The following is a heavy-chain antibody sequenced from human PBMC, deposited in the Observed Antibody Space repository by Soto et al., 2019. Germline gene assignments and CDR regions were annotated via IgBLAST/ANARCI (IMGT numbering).Heavy chain of an antibody. Sequence: GGSLRLSCAASGFTFSSYAIHWVRQAPGKGLEYVSTISSNGGSTYYANSVKGRFTISRDNSKNTLYLQMGSLRAEDMAVYYCARDTPSGSYSFDYWGQGTLVTVSS. V-gene: IGHV3-64*01. D-gene: IGHD1-26*01. CDR2: ISSNGGST. CDR3: ARDTPSGSYSFDY. CDR1: GFTFSSYA. J-gene: IGHJ4*02.